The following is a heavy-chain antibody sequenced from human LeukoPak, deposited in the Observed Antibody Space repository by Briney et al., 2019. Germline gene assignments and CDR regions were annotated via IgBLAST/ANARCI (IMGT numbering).Heavy chain of an antibody. Sequence: PSETLSLTCTVSGASVSGSAYYWGWIRQPPGKGLEWIGNIYYSGSTYYNESLESRVTISVDTSKNQFSLKLSSVTAADTAVYYCARSGTYQHSSSYDYWGQGTLVTVSS. V-gene: IGHV4-39*07. CDR1: GASVSGSAYY. D-gene: IGHD6-13*01. J-gene: IGHJ4*02. CDR2: IYYSGST. CDR3: ARSGTYQHSSSYDY.